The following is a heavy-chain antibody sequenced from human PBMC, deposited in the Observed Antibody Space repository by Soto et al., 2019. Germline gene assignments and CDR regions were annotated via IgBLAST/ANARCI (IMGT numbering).Heavy chain of an antibody. CDR1: GYTFTSCY. D-gene: IGHD1-20*01. Sequence: ASVKVSCKASGYTFTSCYMHWVRQAPGQGLEWMGIINPSGGSTSYAQKFQGRVTMTRDTSTSTVYMELSSLRSEDTAVYYCAREYNWNDPREYFDYWGQGTLVTVSS. CDR3: AREYNWNDPREYFDY. J-gene: IGHJ4*02. V-gene: IGHV1-46*01. CDR2: INPSGGST.